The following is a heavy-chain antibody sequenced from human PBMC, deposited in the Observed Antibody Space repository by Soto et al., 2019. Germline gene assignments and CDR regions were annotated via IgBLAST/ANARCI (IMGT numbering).Heavy chain of an antibody. CDR1: GFTFSSYA. CDR3: AKPFPSYDFWSGLTDGFDP. CDR2: ISGSGGST. Sequence: GGSLRLSCAASGFTFSSYAMSWVRQAPGKGLEWVSAISGSGGSTYYADSVKGRFTISRDNSKNTLYLQMNSLRAEDTAVYYCAKPFPSYDFWSGLTDGFDPWGQGTLVTVSS. V-gene: IGHV3-23*01. J-gene: IGHJ5*02. D-gene: IGHD3-3*01.